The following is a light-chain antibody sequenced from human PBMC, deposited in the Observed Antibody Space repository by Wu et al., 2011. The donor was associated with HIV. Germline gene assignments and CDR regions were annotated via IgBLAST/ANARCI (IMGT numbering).Light chain of an antibody. J-gene: IGKJ1*01. CDR1: QSVSSSY. Sequence: EIVLTQSPGTLSLSPGERATLSCRASQSVSSSYLAWYQQKPGQAPRLLIYGASSRATGIPDRFSGSGSGTEFTLTISSMQSEDFALYYCQQYNNSAPGFGQGTKVEIK. V-gene: IGKV3-20*01. CDR3: QQYNNSAPG. CDR2: GAS.